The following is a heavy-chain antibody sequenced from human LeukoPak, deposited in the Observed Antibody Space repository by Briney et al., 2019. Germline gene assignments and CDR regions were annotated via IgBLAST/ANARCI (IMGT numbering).Heavy chain of an antibody. J-gene: IGHJ4*02. CDR1: GYTFTSYY. Sequence: ASVKVSCKASGYTFTSYYMHWVRQAPGQGLEWMGIINPSGGSTSYAQRLQGRVTMTTDTSTSTAYMEPRSLRSDDTAVYYCARDYDGYIVVVPAATPFDYWGQGTLVTVSS. CDR2: INPSGGST. V-gene: IGHV1-46*01. CDR3: ARDYDGYIVVVPAATPFDY. D-gene: IGHD2-2*01.